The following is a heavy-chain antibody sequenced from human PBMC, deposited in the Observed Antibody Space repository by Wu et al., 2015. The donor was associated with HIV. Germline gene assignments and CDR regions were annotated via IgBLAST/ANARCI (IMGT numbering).Heavy chain of an antibody. CDR1: GGSFSGYY. J-gene: IGHJ4*02. CDR3: ARRYGPCNGSPCYIDS. Sequence: QVQLQEWGAGLLKPSETLSLTCFVYGGSFSGYYWSWLRQPPGKGLEWIGEINHSGSTNYKSSLKSRVAMSIETSKNQFSLRLRSVTATDMGIYYCARRYGPCNGSPCYIDSWGQGTLVTVSS. V-gene: IGHV4-34*02. D-gene: IGHD2/OR15-2a*01. CDR2: INHSGST.